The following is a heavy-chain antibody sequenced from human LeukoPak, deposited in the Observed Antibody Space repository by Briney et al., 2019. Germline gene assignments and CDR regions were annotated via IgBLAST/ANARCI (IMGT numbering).Heavy chain of an antibody. CDR2: IWYGGSNK. CDR3: AKDDRITMVRGVRGEAAFDI. Sequence: GGSLRLSCAASGFTFSSYGMHWVRQAPGKGLEWVAVIWYGGSNKYYADSVKGRFTISRDNSKNTLYLQMNSLRAEDTAVYYCAKDDRITMVRGVRGEAAFDIWGQGTMVTVSS. CDR1: GFTFSSYG. V-gene: IGHV3-30*02. J-gene: IGHJ3*02. D-gene: IGHD3-10*01.